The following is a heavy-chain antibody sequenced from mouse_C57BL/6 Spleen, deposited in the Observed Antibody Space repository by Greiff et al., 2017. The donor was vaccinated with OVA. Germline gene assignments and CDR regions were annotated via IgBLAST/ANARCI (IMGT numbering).Heavy chain of an antibody. CDR3: TTGGYYYGSGYFDV. V-gene: IGHV14-1*01. CDR1: GFNIKDYY. J-gene: IGHJ1*03. CDR2: IDPEDGDT. Sequence: VHVKQSGAELVRPGASVKLSCTASGFNIKDYYMHWVKQRPEQGLEWIGRIDPEDGDTEYAPKFQGKATMTADTSSNTAYLQLSSLTSEDTAVYYCTTGGYYYGSGYFDVWGTGTTVTVSS. D-gene: IGHD1-1*01.